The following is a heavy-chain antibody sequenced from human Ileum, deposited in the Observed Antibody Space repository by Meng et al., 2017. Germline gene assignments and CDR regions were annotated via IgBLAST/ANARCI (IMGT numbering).Heavy chain of an antibody. D-gene: IGHD1-7*01. CDR3: ASLRYNWNYSADY. J-gene: IGHJ4*02. V-gene: IGHV4-4*02. CDR2: IYHSGST. CDR1: GGSIRSSNW. Sequence: QRQLQASGPVLVQPSGTLPLTCAVSGGSIRSSNWWSWVRQPPGKGLEWIGEIYHSGSTNYNPSLKSRVTISVDKSKNQFSLKLSSVTAADTAVYYCASLRYNWNYSADYWGQGTLVTVSS.